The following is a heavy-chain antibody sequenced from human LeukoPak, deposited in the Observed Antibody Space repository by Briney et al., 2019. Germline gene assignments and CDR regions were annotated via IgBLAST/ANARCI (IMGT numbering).Heavy chain of an antibody. CDR2: IYSGGST. Sequence: GGTLRLSCAASGFTVSSNYMSWVRQAPGKGLEWVSVIYSGGSTYYADSVKGRFSISRDKSKNALYVQMNTLRAEDTAVYYCARDPPDYWGQGILVTVSS. J-gene: IGHJ4*02. V-gene: IGHV3-66*01. CDR3: ARDPPDY. CDR1: GFTVSSNY.